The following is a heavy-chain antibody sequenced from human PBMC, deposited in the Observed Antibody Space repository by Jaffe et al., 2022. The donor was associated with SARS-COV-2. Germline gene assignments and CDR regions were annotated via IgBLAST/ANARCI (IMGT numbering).Heavy chain of an antibody. V-gene: IGHV5-51*01. J-gene: IGHJ4*02. CDR3: ARLVGSGWSVYYFDY. CDR1: GYSFASHW. D-gene: IGHD6-19*01. Sequence: EVQLVQSGAEVKKPGESLKISCKGSGYSFASHWIGWVRQMPGKGLEWMGIIYPVDSDTRYSPSFQGQVTISADKSISTAYLQWSSLKASDTAMYYCARLVGSGWSVYYFDYWGQGTLVTVSS. CDR2: IYPVDSDT.